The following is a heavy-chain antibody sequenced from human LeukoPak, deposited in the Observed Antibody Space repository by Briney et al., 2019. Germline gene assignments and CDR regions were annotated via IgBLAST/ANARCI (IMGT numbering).Heavy chain of an antibody. J-gene: IGHJ3*02. V-gene: IGHV1-18*01. Sequence: ASVKVSCKASGYTFTSYGISWVRQAPGQGLERMGWISAYNGNTNYAQKLQGRVTMTTDTSTSTAYMELSSLRSEDTAVYYCAFGGSSTSSDAFDIWGQGTMVTVSS. D-gene: IGHD2-2*01. CDR2: ISAYNGNT. CDR3: AFGGSSTSSDAFDI. CDR1: GYTFTSYG.